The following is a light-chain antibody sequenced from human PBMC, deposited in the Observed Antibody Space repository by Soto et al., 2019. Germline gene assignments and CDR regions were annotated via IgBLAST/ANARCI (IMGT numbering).Light chain of an antibody. V-gene: IGKV1-5*03. CDR1: QSISSW. Sequence: IQMTQSPSTLSASVGDRVTITCRASQSISSWLAWYQQKPGKAPKLLLYKASDLGSGVPSRFSGSGSGTEFTRTISSLQPEDFATYFCQQYSTYSRTFGQGTKVDVK. CDR2: KAS. J-gene: IGKJ1*01. CDR3: QQYSTYSRT.